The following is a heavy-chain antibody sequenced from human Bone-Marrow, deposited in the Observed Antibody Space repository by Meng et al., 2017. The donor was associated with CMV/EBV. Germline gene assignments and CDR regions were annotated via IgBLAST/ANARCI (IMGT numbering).Heavy chain of an antibody. V-gene: IGHV3-21*01. CDR3: ARFEVGVKTFDY. CDR2: ISSSSSYI. D-gene: IGHD1-26*01. J-gene: IGHJ4*02. CDR1: GFTFSSYS. Sequence: GGSLRLSCAASGFTFSSYSMNWVRQAPGKGPEWVSSISSSSSYIYYADSVKGRFTISRDNAKNSLYLQMNSLRAEDTAVYYCARFEVGVKTFDYWGQGTLVTVSS.